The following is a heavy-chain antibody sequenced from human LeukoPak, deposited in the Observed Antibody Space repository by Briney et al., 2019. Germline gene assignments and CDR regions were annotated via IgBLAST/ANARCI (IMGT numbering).Heavy chain of an antibody. J-gene: IGHJ4*02. D-gene: IGHD3-10*01. Sequence: SETLSLTCAVSGGSISSSNWWSWVRQPPGKGLELIGELYHSGSTNYSPSLKSRVTISVDKSKNQFSLKLSSVTAADTAVYYCARLLTSDRGVARNWGQGTLVTVSS. CDR3: ARLLTSDRGVARN. V-gene: IGHV4-4*02. CDR1: GGSISSSNW. CDR2: LYHSGST.